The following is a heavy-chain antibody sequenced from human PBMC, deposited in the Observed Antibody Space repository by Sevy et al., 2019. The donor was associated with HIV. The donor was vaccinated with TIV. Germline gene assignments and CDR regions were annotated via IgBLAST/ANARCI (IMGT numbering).Heavy chain of an antibody. J-gene: IGHJ5*02. Sequence: GGSLRLSCAASGFTLSSYGMHWVRQAPGKGLEWVAVISYDGSNKYYADSVKGRFTISRDNSKNTLYLQMNSLRAEDTAVYYCTKDLGDNWFDPWGQGTLVTVSS. CDR2: ISYDGSNK. V-gene: IGHV3-30*18. D-gene: IGHD3-16*01. CDR3: TKDLGDNWFDP. CDR1: GFTLSSYG.